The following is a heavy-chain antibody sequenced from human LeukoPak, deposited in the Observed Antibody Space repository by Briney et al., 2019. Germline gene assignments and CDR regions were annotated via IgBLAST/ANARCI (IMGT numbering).Heavy chain of an antibody. J-gene: IGHJ5*02. D-gene: IGHD3-3*01. CDR2: IYHSGST. CDR1: GYSISSGYY. CDR3: ARDVLRFLEWSRLNWFDP. Sequence: SETLSLTCTVSGYSISSGYYWGWIRQPPGKGLEWIGSIYHSGSTYYNPSLKSRVTISVDTSKNQFSLQLNSVTPEDTAVYYCARDVLRFLEWSRLNWFDPWGQGTLVTVSS. V-gene: IGHV4-38-2*02.